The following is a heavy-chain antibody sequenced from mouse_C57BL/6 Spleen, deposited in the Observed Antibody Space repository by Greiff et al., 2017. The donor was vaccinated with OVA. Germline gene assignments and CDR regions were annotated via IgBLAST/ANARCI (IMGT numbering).Heavy chain of an antibody. Sequence: EVQLQQSGAELVKPGASVKLSCTASGFNFKDYYMHWVKQRTEQGLEWIGRIDPEDGETKYAQKFKGKATLTADTSSNTAYLQLSSLTSEDTAVYYCARSVTTPWYIDVWGTGTTVTVSS. CDR1: GFNFKDYY. D-gene: IGHD2-12*01. CDR2: IDPEDGET. CDR3: ARSVTTPWYIDV. V-gene: IGHV14-2*01. J-gene: IGHJ1*03.